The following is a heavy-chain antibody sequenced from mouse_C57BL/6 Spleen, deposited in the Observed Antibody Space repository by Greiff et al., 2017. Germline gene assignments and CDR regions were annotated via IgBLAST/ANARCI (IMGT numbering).Heavy chain of an antibody. J-gene: IGHJ4*01. Sequence: EVQLQQSGPVLVKPGASVKMSCKASGYTFTDYYMNWVKQSHGKSLEWIGVINPYNGGTSYNQKFKGKATLTVDKSSSTAYMELNSLTSEDSAVYYCATLDNWDKRMDYWGQGTSVTVSS. V-gene: IGHV1-19*01. CDR1: GYTFTDYY. CDR2: INPYNGGT. CDR3: ATLDNWDKRMDY. D-gene: IGHD4-1*01.